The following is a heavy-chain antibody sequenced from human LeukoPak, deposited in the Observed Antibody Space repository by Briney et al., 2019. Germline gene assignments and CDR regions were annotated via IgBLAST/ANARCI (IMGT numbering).Heavy chain of an antibody. J-gene: IGHJ4*02. CDR2: ISYDGSNK. D-gene: IGHD6-13*01. CDR3: AKVKSGGSSSWLGFDY. CDR1: GFTFSSYA. V-gene: IGHV3-30*18. Sequence: GGSLRLSCAASGFTFSSYAMSWVRQAPGKGLEWVAVISYDGSNKYYADSVKGRFTISRDNSKNTLYLQMNSLRAEDTAVYYCAKVKSGGSSSWLGFDYWGQGTLVTVSS.